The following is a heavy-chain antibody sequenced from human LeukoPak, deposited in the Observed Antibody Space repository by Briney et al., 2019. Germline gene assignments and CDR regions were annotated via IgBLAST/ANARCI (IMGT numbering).Heavy chain of an antibody. CDR2: IYTSGST. Sequence: PSETLSLTCTVSGVSISSYYWSWIRQPAGKGLEWIGRIYTSGSTNYNPSLKSRVTMSVDPSKNQFSLKLSSVTAADTAVYYCARGYSYSSSWYLAAWLNWFDPWGQGTLVTVSS. D-gene: IGHD6-13*01. J-gene: IGHJ5*02. V-gene: IGHV4-4*07. CDR1: GVSISSYY. CDR3: ARGYSYSSSWYLAAWLNWFDP.